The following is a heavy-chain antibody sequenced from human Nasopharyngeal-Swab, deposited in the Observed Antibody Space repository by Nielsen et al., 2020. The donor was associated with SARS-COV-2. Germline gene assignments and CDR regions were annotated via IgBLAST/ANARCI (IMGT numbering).Heavy chain of an antibody. CDR2: IIPIFGTA. J-gene: IGHJ3*02. D-gene: IGHD6-13*01. CDR3: AREARWEEQQLVTVIAAFDI. CDR1: GYTFTSYA. Sequence: SVKVSCKASGYTFTSYAISWVRQAPGQGLEWMGGIIPIFGTANYAQKFQGRVTITADESTSTAYMELSSLRSEDTAVYYCAREARWEEQQLVTVIAAFDIWGQGTMVTVSS. V-gene: IGHV1-69*13.